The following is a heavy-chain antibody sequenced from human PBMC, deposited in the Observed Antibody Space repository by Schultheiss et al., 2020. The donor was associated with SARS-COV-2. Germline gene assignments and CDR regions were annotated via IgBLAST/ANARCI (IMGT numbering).Heavy chain of an antibody. CDR2: ISYDGSNK. V-gene: IGHV3-30-3*01. CDR3: AKAPFLGYCSGGSCHTGVPSHGMDV. CDR1: GFTFSSYA. J-gene: IGHJ6*02. D-gene: IGHD2-15*01. Sequence: GGSLRLSCAASGFTFSSYAMHWVRQAPGKGLEWVAVISYDGSNKYYADSVKGRFTISRDNSKNSLYLQMNSLRTEDTALYYCAKAPFLGYCSGGSCHTGVPSHGMDVWGQGTTVTVSS.